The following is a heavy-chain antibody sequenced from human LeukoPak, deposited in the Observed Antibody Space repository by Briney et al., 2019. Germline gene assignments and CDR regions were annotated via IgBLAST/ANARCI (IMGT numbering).Heavy chain of an antibody. J-gene: IGHJ3*02. Sequence: SQTLSLTCNVSGVSVSDGRYYWTWIPQHPGKGLAWLGYKYYSGSDKYNPSLKSRLTISIDTSKNQFSLQLSSVTAADTATYYCASAYCSGIRCFDVFNMWGQGTRVTVSS. CDR2: KYYSGSD. CDR3: ASAYCSGIRCFDVFNM. D-gene: IGHD2-2*01. CDR1: GVSVSDGRYY. V-gene: IGHV4-31*03.